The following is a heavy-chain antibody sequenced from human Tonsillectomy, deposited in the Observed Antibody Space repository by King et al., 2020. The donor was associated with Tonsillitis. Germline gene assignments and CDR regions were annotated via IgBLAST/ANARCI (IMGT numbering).Heavy chain of an antibody. CDR3: AKLPHSSGWSSPFDY. CDR2: ISGSSYST. D-gene: IGHD6-19*01. CDR1: GFTFSSYA. J-gene: IGHJ4*02. V-gene: IGHV3-23*04. Sequence: VQLVESGGGLVQPGGSLRLSCAASGFTFSSYAMCWGRQAPGKGLEWVSPISGSSYSTYYPDSVKGRFTISRDNSNHPLYLPMHSLRPEDTALYYCAKLPHSSGWSSPFDYWGQGTLVTVSS.